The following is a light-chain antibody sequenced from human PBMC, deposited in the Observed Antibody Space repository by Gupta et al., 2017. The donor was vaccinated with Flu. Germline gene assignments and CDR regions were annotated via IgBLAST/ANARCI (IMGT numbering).Light chain of an antibody. Sequence: DTQLTQPPSSVSASVGDRVTITCRASQGISSWLAWYQQKPGKAPKLLIYGASSLYSGVPSRFSGSGSGTDFTLTIASLQPEDFATYFCQQASIFPPTFGPGTKVDVK. CDR3: QQASIFPPT. V-gene: IGKV1D-12*01. CDR2: GAS. CDR1: QGISSW. J-gene: IGKJ3*01.